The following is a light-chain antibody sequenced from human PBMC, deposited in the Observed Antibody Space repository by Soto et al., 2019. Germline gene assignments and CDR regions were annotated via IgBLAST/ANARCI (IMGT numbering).Light chain of an antibody. J-gene: IGKJ1*01. Sequence: EIVMTHSPVTLSVSPWEIVTLSCRASQSVSSNLAWYQQKPGQAPSLLIYGAFTRATGIPARFSGTGSGTDFTLTISRLEPEDFAVYYCQQYGSSPRTFGQGTKVDIK. V-gene: IGKV3-20*01. CDR2: GAF. CDR3: QQYGSSPRT. CDR1: QSVSSN.